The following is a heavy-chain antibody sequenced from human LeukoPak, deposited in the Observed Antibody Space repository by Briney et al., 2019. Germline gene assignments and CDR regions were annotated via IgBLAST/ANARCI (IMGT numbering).Heavy chain of an antibody. J-gene: IGHJ3*02. Sequence: PETLSLTCTVSGGSISSYYWSWIRQPPGKGLEWIGYIYYSGSTNYNPSLKSRVTISVDTSKNQFSLKLSSVTAADTAVYYCARRKNAYYYDSSGYLGAFDIWGQGTMVTVSS. V-gene: IGHV4-59*08. CDR2: IYYSGST. CDR1: GGSISSYY. D-gene: IGHD3-22*01. CDR3: ARRKNAYYYDSSGYLGAFDI.